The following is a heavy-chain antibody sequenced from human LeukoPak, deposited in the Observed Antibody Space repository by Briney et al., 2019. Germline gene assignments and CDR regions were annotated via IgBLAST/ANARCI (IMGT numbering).Heavy chain of an antibody. J-gene: IGHJ4*02. CDR1: GFTFSSIA. CDR3: AKGQELDDGVFDS. Sequence: PGGSLRLSCAASGFTFSSIAMTWVRQAPGKGVEWVSTISSNGETTYNAASVKGRFTISRDNSKNTLYLQLNSLRVEDTAIYYCAKGQELDDGVFDSWGQGTLVTVSS. V-gene: IGHV3-23*01. D-gene: IGHD1-1*01. CDR2: ISSNGETT.